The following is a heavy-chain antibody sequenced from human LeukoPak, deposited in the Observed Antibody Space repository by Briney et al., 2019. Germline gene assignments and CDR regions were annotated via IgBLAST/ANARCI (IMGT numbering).Heavy chain of an antibody. J-gene: IGHJ4*02. CDR2: IRYDGGDT. CDR3: ATYSFDY. D-gene: IGHD5-18*01. Sequence: PGGSLRLSCAASGFPFSTYAMHWVRQAPGKGLEWLAFIRYDGGDTYYADSVKGRFTISRDNSKNTLYLQMNSLTVEDTAMYYCATYSFDYWGQGTLVTVSS. CDR1: GFPFSTYA. V-gene: IGHV3-30*02.